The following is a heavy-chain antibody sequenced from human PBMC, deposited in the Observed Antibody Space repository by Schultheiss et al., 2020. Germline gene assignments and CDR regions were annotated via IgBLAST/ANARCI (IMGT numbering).Heavy chain of an antibody. CDR2: ISSSGSTI. V-gene: IGHV3-48*01. D-gene: IGHD6-6*01. CDR1: GFTFSSYS. Sequence: GGSLRLSCAASGFTFSSYSMNWVRQAPGKGLEWVSSISSSGSTIYYADSVKGRFTISRDNSKNTLYLQMNSLRAEDTAVYYCTPGSSSSFAFDIWGQGTMVTVSS. J-gene: IGHJ3*02. CDR3: TPGSSSSFAFDI.